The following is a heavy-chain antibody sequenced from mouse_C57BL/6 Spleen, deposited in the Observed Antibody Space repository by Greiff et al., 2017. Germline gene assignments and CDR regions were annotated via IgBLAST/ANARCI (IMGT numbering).Heavy chain of an antibody. V-gene: IGHV5-6*01. Sequence: EVQLVESGGDLVKPGGSLKLSCAASGFTFSSYGMSWVRQTPDKRLEWVATISSGGSYTYYPDSVKGRFTISRDNAKNTRYLQPSSLKSEDTAMYYCARHEGLRRTEYAMDYWGQGTSVTVSS. CDR1: GFTFSSYG. CDR2: ISSGGSYT. D-gene: IGHD2-2*01. CDR3: ARHEGLRRTEYAMDY. J-gene: IGHJ4*01.